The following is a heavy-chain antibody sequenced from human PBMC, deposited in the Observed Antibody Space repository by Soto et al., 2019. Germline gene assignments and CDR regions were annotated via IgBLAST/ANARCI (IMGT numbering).Heavy chain of an antibody. CDR1: GFSLSTSGVG. V-gene: IGHV2-5*02. CDR3: AHRLAYGSGSDYFDY. Sequence: QITLKESGPPLVKPTQTLTLTCTFSGFSLSTSGVGVGWIRQPPGKALEWLVVIYWDDDKRYSPSLKSRLTITKDASKNPVVLTLTNMAPVDTATYYCAHRLAYGSGSDYFDYWGQGTLVTVSS. J-gene: IGHJ4*02. D-gene: IGHD3-10*01. CDR2: IYWDDDK.